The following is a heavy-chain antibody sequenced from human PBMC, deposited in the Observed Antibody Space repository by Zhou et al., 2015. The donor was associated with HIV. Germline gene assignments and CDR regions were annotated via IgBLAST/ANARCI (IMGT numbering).Heavy chain of an antibody. J-gene: IGHJ3*02. V-gene: IGHV1-8*01. CDR3: ARAQYCSSTSCYLTAFDI. Sequence: QVQLVQSGAEVKKPGASVKVSCKASGYTFTSYDINWVRQATGQGLEWMGWMNPNSGNTGYAQKFQGRVTMTRNTSKGTAYMELSSLRSEDTAVYYCARAQYCSSTSCYLTAFDIWAKGQWSPSLQ. CDR2: MNPNSGNT. CDR1: GYTFTSYD. D-gene: IGHD2-2*01.